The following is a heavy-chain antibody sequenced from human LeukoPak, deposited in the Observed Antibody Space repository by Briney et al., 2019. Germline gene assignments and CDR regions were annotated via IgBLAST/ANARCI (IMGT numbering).Heavy chain of an antibody. V-gene: IGHV4-59*01. CDR3: ARLTDWFDP. J-gene: IGHJ5*02. Sequence: PSETLSLTCTVSGGSISSYYWSWIRPPPGKGLEWIGYIYYSGSTNYNPSLKTRVTISVDTSKNQFSLKLSSVTAADTAVYYCARLTDWFDPWGQGTLVTVSS. CDR1: GGSISSYY. CDR2: IYYSGST.